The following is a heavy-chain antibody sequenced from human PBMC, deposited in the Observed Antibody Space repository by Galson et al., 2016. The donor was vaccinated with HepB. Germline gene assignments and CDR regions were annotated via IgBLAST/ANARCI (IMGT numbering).Heavy chain of an antibody. V-gene: IGHV1-18*04. CDR2: ISAYNGNT. CDR3: ARAPPRWVRGDEYGMDV. D-gene: IGHD1-1*01. J-gene: IGHJ6*02. CDR1: GYTFTSYG. Sequence: SVKVSCKASGYTFTSYGINWVRQAPRQGLEWMGWISAYNGNTNYEQKIQGRVTMTKDTSTSTAYMELRSLRSDDTAVYYCARAPPRWVRGDEYGMDVWGQGTTVTVSS.